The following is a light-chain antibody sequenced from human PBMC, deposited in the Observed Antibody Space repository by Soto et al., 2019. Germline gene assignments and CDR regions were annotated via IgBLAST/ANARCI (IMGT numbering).Light chain of an antibody. Sequence: DIQLTQSPSFLSASVGDRVTITCRASQGISSYLAWSQQKPGKAPKVLIYAASTLQSGVPSRFSGSGSGTXXXXXXXXXXPXDFATYYCXQLNNYPWTFGQGTKVEIK. J-gene: IGKJ1*01. CDR3: XQLNNYPWT. CDR1: QGISSY. CDR2: AAS. V-gene: IGKV1-9*01.